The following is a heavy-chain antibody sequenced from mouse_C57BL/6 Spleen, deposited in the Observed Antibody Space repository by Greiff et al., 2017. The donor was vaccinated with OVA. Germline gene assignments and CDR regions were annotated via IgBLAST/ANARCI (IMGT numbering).Heavy chain of an antibody. Sequence: VQLQQSGPELVKPGASVKISCKASGYAFSSSWMNWVKQRPGKGLEWIGRIYPGDGDTNYNGKFKGKATLTADKSSSTAYMQRSSLTSEDSAVYFCAREDYDEGFDYWGQGTTLTVSS. V-gene: IGHV1-82*01. D-gene: IGHD2-4*01. J-gene: IGHJ2*01. CDR2: IYPGDGDT. CDR3: AREDYDEGFDY. CDR1: GYAFSSSW.